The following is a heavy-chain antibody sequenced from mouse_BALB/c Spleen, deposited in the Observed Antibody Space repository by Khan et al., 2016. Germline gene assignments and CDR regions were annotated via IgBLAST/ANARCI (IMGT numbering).Heavy chain of an antibody. CDR2: ISYSGSP. CDR3: ARYYDYYFDY. J-gene: IGHJ2*01. D-gene: IGHD2-4*01. CDR1: GYSITSDYA. V-gene: IGHV3-2*02. Sequence: EVQLQESGPGLVKPSQSLSLTCTVTGYSITSDYAWNWIRQFPGNKLEWMGYISYSGSPSYNPSLKSRISITRDTSKNQFFLQLNSVTTEDTATYYCARYYDYYFDYWGQGTTLTVSS.